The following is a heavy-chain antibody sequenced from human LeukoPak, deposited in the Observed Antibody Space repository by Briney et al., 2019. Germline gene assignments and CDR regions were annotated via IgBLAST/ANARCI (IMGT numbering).Heavy chain of an antibody. V-gene: IGHV3-23*01. CDR1: GFTLSSYA. D-gene: IGHD6-19*01. CDR2: ISGSGGNT. J-gene: IGHJ4*02. Sequence: PGGSLRLSCAASGFTLSSYAVRWVPESPGKGVECVSAISGSGGNTYYADSVKGRFTISRDNSKNTLYLQMNSLRAEDTAVYYCAKSIAVAGEYFDYWGQGTLVTVSS. CDR3: AKSIAVAGEYFDY.